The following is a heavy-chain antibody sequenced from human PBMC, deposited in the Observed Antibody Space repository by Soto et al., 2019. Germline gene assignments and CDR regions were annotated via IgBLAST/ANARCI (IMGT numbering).Heavy chain of an antibody. Sequence: PGGSLRLSCAASGFTFDDYAMHWVRQAPGKGLEWVSGISWNSGSIGYADSVKGRFTISRDNAKNSLYLQMNSLRAEDTALYYCATYLFSMLRGVLSIDYRCQGTLLTV. CDR1: GFTFDDYA. J-gene: IGHJ4*02. CDR2: ISWNSGSI. CDR3: ATYLFSMLRGVLSIDY. V-gene: IGHV3-9*01. D-gene: IGHD3-10*01.